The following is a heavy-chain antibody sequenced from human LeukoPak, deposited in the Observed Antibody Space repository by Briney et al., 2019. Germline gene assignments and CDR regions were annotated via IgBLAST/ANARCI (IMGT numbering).Heavy chain of an antibody. Sequence: GSSVKVSCKASGGTFSSYAISWVRQAPGQGLEWMGGIIPIFGTANYAQKFQGRVTITADESTSTAYMELSSLRSEDTAVYYCARGPLWFRELHNWFDPWGRGTLVTVSS. CDR1: GGTFSSYA. J-gene: IGHJ5*02. V-gene: IGHV1-69*01. CDR2: IIPIFGTA. D-gene: IGHD3-10*01. CDR3: ARGPLWFRELHNWFDP.